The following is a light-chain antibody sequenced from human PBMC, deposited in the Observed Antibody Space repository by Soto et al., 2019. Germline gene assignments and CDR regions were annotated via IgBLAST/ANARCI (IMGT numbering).Light chain of an antibody. V-gene: IGKV3-11*01. J-gene: IGKJ5*01. CDR3: QQRSNWPIT. CDR2: VAS. Sequence: ETVMTQSQPTLSVSPGANAARSFRASQRVSSHLAWYQQKPGQAPRLLIYVASYRATGIPARFSGSGSGTEYTLTISRLEPEDFAVYYCQQRSNWPITFGQGTRLEIK. CDR1: QRVSSH.